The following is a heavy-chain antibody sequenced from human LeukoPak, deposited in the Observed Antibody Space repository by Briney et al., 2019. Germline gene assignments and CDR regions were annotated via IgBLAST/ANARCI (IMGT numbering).Heavy chain of an antibody. CDR2: FRGDGSRT. V-gene: IGHV3-7*01. CDR1: GFTLSSYW. J-gene: IGHJ3*02. CDR3: ARDANYFHNNYDDVFDI. D-gene: IGHD2/OR15-2a*01. Sequence: TGGSLRLSCLASGFTLSSYWVTWVRQAPGKGLGWVANFRGDGSRTYNVDSAKGRFTISRDNAKNSLYLQLTSLSADDTAVCYCARDANYFHNNYDDVFDIWGQGTMATVSP.